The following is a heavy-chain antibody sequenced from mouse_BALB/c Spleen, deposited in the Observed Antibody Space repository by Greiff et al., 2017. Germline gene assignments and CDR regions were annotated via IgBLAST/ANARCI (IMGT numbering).Heavy chain of an antibody. J-gene: IGHJ2*01. CDR3: ARDRATNFDY. D-gene: IGHD3-1*01. V-gene: IGHV5-4*02. Sequence: EVQRVESGGGLVKPGGSLKLSCAASGFTFSDYYMYWVRQTPEKRLEWVATISDGGSYTYYPDSVKGRFTISRDNAKNNLYLQMSSLKSEDTAMYYCARDRATNFDYWGQGTTLTVSS. CDR2: ISDGGSYT. CDR1: GFTFSDYY.